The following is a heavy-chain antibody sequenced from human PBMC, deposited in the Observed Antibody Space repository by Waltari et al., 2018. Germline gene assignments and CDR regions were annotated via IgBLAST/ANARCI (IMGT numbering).Heavy chain of an antibody. V-gene: IGHV1-69*14. CDR2: ISPIFGTA. CDR3: ARDLGGLVRAFDI. J-gene: IGHJ3*02. CDR1: GGTFSSYA. Sequence: QVQLVQSGAEVKKPGSSVKVSCKASGGTFSSYAISWGRQAPGKGLEWMGGISPIFGTANYAQKFQGRVTITAYKSTSTAYMDLSSLRSEDTAVYYCARDLGGLVRAFDIWGQGTMVTVSS. D-gene: IGHD3-10*01.